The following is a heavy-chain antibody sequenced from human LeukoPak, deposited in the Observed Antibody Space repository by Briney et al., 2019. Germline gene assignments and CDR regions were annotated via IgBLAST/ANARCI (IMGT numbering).Heavy chain of an antibody. D-gene: IGHD6-6*01. CDR1: GCTFTGYY. CDR2: INPNSGGT. J-gene: IGHJ4*02. CDR3: AREEYSSSSRGFDY. Sequence: GASVKVSCKASGCTFTGYYMHWVRQAPGQGLEWMGWINPNSGGTNYAQKFQGRVTMTRDTSISTAYMELSRLRSDDTAVYYCAREEYSSSSRGFDYWGQGTLVTVSS. V-gene: IGHV1-2*02.